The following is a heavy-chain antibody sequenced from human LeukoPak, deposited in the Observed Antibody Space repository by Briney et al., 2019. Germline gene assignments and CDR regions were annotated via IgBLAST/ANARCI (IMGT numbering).Heavy chain of an antibody. V-gene: IGHV3-23*01. CDR2: ISGSGGST. D-gene: IGHD3-22*01. Sequence: AGGSLRLSCAASGFTFSSYAMSWVRQAPGKGLEWVSAISGSGGSTYYADSVKGRFTISRDNSKNTLYLQMNSLRAEDTAVYYCAKFQTYYYDTSGYAYFDYWGQGTLVTVSS. CDR1: GFTFSSYA. J-gene: IGHJ4*02. CDR3: AKFQTYYYDTSGYAYFDY.